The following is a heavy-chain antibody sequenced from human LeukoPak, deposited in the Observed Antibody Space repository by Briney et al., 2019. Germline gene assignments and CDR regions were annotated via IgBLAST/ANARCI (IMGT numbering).Heavy chain of an antibody. CDR2: IYYSGST. CDR1: GDSISSYY. Sequence: SETLSLTCTVSGDSISSYYWSWIRQPPGKGLEWIGYIYYSGSTNYNPSLKSRVTISVDTSKNQFSLKLSSVTAADTAVYYCASTLLGIFDYWGQGTLVTVSS. V-gene: IGHV4-59*01. J-gene: IGHJ4*02. CDR3: ASTLLGIFDY. D-gene: IGHD7-27*01.